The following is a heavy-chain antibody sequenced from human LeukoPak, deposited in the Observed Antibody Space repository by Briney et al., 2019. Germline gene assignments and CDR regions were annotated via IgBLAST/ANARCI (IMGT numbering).Heavy chain of an antibody. J-gene: IGHJ4*02. Sequence: PGGSLRLSCAASGFTFSSYAMSWVRQAPGKGLEWVSAISGSGGSTYYADSVKGRFTISRDNSKNTLYLQMNSLRAEDTAVYYCAKDGGGIAAAGTSSFDYWGQGTLVTVSS. CDR1: GFTFSSYA. V-gene: IGHV3-23*01. CDR3: AKDGGGIAAAGTSSFDY. CDR2: ISGSGGST. D-gene: IGHD6-13*01.